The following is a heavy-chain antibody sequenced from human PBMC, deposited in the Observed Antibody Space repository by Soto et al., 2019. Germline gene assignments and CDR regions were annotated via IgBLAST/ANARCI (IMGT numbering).Heavy chain of an antibody. CDR3: ARRGYGSRWPNVYMDV. V-gene: IGHV3-64*01. J-gene: IGHJ6*03. D-gene: IGHD6-13*01. CDR1: GFSITNYA. Sequence: EVQLLESGGDLVQPGGSLRLSCAASGFSITNYAMTWVRQAPGKGLEWVAGISNNGAHTDYAKSVKGRFTISRDNSENTLYLQMGSLRAEDMALYYCARRGYGSRWPNVYMDVWGKGTTVTVSS. CDR2: ISNNGAHT.